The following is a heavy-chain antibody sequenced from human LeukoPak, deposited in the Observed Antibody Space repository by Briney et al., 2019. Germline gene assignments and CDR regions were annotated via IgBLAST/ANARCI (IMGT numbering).Heavy chain of an antibody. CDR1: GDSISNYY. CDR2: IYYSGST. J-gene: IGHJ4*02. D-gene: IGHD3-22*01. V-gene: IGHV4-59*08. CDR3: ARRSRSGYSDFDY. Sequence: SETLSLTYTVSGDSISNYYWNWIRQPPGKGLEWIGYIYYSGSTYYNPSLKSRVTISVDTSKNQFSLKLSSVTAADTAVYYCARRSRSGYSDFDYWGQGTLVTVSS.